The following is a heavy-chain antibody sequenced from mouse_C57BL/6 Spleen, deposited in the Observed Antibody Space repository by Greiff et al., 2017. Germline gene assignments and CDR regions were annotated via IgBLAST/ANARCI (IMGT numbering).Heavy chain of an antibody. Sequence: EVTLQESGGGLVKPGGSLKLSCAASGFTFSDYGMHWVRQAPEKGLEWVAYISSGSSTIYYADTVKGRFTISRDNAKNTLFLQMTSLRSEDTAMYYCARGLLNYWGQGTTLTVSS. CDR1: GFTFSDYG. CDR2: ISSGSSTI. V-gene: IGHV5-17*01. CDR3: ARGLLNY. J-gene: IGHJ2*01.